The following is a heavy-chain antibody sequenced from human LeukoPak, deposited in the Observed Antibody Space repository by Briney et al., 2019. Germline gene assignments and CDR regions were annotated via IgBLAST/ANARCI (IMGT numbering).Heavy chain of an antibody. CDR2: ICYSGST. D-gene: IGHD3-22*01. CDR3: ARTYYYDSSGYYYPYYYYGMDV. J-gene: IGHJ6*02. Sequence: SETLSLTCTVSAGSISSSSYYWGWIRQPPGKGLEWIGSICYSGSTYYNPSLKSRVTISVDTSKNQFSLKLSSVTAADTAVYYCARTYYYDSSGYYYPYYYYGMDVWGQGTTVTVSS. CDR1: AGSISSSSYY. V-gene: IGHV4-39*01.